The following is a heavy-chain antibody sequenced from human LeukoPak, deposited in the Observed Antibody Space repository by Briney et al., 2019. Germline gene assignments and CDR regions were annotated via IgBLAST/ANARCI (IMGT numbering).Heavy chain of an antibody. CDR2: IWYDGSNK. CDR3: TTTYTGYSSSWYWGWYYYYYGMDV. CDR1: GFTFSSYG. V-gene: IGHV3-33*01. J-gene: IGHJ6*02. D-gene: IGHD6-13*01. Sequence: PGGSLRLSCAASGFTFSSYGMHWVRQAPGKGLEWVAVIWYDGSNKYYADSVKGRFTISRDNSKNTLYLQMNSLKTEDTAVYYCTTTYTGYSSSWYWGWYYYYYGMDVWGQGTTVTVSS.